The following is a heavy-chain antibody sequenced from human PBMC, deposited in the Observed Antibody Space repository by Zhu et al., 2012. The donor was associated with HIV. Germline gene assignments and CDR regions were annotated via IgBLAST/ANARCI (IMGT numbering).Heavy chain of an antibody. CDR3: ASGLGVTAPSRYNYYYMNV. V-gene: IGHV4-34*02. D-gene: IGHD1-14*01. CDR1: GGFFSGYY. CDR2: IDHAGRT. J-gene: IGHJ6*03. Sequence: QVQLQQWGAGLLKPSETLSLTCGVYGGFFSGYYWTWIRQIPGKGLEWIGEIDHAGRTNYNPSLKSRISMSVDTSKRQFSLRLTSVTAADTAVYYCASGLGVTAPSRYNYYYMNVWGGGITVTVSS.